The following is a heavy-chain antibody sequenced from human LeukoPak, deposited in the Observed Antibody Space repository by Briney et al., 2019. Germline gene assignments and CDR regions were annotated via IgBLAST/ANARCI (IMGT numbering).Heavy chain of an antibody. CDR1: SGSISRYY. V-gene: IGHV4-34*01. J-gene: IGHJ5*02. Sequence: SETLSLTCTVSSGSISRYYWSWIRQPPGKGLEWIGEINHSGSTNYNPSLKSRVTISVETSKNQFSLKLKFVTAADTAVYYCARGGYYGSGNDFRFDPWGQGTLVTVSS. CDR2: INHSGST. D-gene: IGHD3-10*01. CDR3: ARGGYYGSGNDFRFDP.